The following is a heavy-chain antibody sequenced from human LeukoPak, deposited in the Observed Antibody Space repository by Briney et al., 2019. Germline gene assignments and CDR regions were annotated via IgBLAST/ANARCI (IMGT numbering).Heavy chain of an antibody. CDR3: ARVVLDHYYDSSGYLGTLDY. D-gene: IGHD3-22*01. J-gene: IGHJ4*02. Sequence: ASVKVSCKASGYTFTNYGISWVRQAPGQGLEWMGWISDYNTNTKYAQKIQGRVAMTTDTSTSTAYMELRSLRSDDTAVYYCARVVLDHYYDSSGYLGTLDYWGQGTLVTVSS. V-gene: IGHV1-18*01. CDR1: GYTFTNYG. CDR2: ISDYNTNT.